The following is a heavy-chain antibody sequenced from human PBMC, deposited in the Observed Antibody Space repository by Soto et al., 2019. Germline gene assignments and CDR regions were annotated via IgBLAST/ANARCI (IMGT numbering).Heavy chain of an antibody. V-gene: IGHV4-34*01. Sequence: PSETLSLTCAVYGGSFSGYYWSWIRQPPGKGLEWIGEINHSGSTNYNPSLKSRVTISVDTSTTTIYMELSSLKSDDTAVYYCARGPGPKYSVSHYTYWYFDLWGRGTLVTVSS. D-gene: IGHD3-3*01. CDR1: GGSFSGYY. J-gene: IGHJ2*01. CDR2: INHSGST. CDR3: ARGPGPKYSVSHYTYWYFDL.